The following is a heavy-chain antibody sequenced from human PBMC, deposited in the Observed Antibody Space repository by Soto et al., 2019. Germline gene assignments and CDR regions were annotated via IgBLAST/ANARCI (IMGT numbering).Heavy chain of an antibody. CDR1: GYTFTSYY. Sequence: AASVKVSCKASGYTFTSYYMHWVRQAPGQGLEWMGIINPSGGSTSYAQKFQGRVTMTRDTSTSTVYMELSSLRSEDTAVYYCARDQGFWDTIFGVVTPRYYYYGMDVWGQGTTVTVSS. CDR3: ARDQGFWDTIFGVVTPRYYYYGMDV. CDR2: INPSGGST. V-gene: IGHV1-46*01. J-gene: IGHJ6*02. D-gene: IGHD3-3*01.